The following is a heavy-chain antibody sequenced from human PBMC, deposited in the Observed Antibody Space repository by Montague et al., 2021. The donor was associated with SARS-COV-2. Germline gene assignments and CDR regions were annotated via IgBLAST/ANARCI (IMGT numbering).Heavy chain of an antibody. V-gene: IGHV4-59*08. Sequence: SETLSLTCSVSGGSLSTYYWSWIRQPPGKGLEWIGYIDDSGTTRYNPSPRSRATISLDLSKNQFSLDLNSVTAADTAVYYCARNAYNHYGLDVWGQGTTVTVSS. CDR3: ARNAYNHYGLDV. J-gene: IGHJ6*02. CDR2: IDDSGTT. CDR1: GGSLSTYY.